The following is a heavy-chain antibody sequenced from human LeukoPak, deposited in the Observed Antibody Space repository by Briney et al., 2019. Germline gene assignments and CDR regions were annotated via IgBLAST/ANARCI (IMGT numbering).Heavy chain of an antibody. V-gene: IGHV3-48*01. D-gene: IGHD1-7*01. J-gene: IGHJ4*02. CDR2: ISSSSSTI. Sequence: GSLRLSCAASGFTFSSYSMNWVRQAPGKGLEWVSYISSSSSTIYYADSVKGRFTISRDNAKNSLYLQMNSLRAEDTAVYYCARSAYITGTKNYFDYWGQGTLVTVSS. CDR1: GFTFSSYS. CDR3: ARSAYITGTKNYFDY.